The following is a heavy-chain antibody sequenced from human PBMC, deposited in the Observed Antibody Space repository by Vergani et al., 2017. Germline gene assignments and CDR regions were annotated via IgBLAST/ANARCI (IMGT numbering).Heavy chain of an antibody. Sequence: QVQLQESGPGLVKPSQTLSLTCTVSGGSISSGSYYWSWIRQPAGKGLEWIGRIYTSGSTNYNPSLKSRVTISVDTSKNQFSLKLSSVTAADTAVYYCACTSLYYGSGAIGYWGQGTLVTVSS. J-gene: IGHJ4*02. CDR1: GGSISSGSYY. CDR3: ACTSLYYGSGAIGY. D-gene: IGHD3-10*01. V-gene: IGHV4-61*02. CDR2: IYTSGST.